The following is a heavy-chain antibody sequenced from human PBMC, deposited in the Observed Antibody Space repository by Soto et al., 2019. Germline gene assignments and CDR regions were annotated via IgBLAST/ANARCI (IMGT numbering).Heavy chain of an antibody. D-gene: IGHD3-16*01. CDR1: GFSVTNNY. Sequence: EVQMVESGGGVVQPGGSLRLSCAASGFSVTNNYMNWVRQAPGKGLEWVSIIDIGGNTYYADSVKDRFTISRDDSKNTLYLQMDSLRPEDTAVYFWARGRGSTGYLGREHYFAYWGQGTLVTVSP. J-gene: IGHJ4*02. CDR2: IDIGGNT. V-gene: IGHV3-66*01. CDR3: ARGRGSTGYLGREHYFAY.